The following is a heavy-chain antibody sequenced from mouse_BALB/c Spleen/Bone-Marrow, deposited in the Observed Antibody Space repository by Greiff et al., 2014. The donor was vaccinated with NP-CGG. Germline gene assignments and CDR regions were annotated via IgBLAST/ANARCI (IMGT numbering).Heavy chain of an antibody. Sequence: EVKLVESGGGLVQPGGSRKLSCAASGFTFSSFGIHWVRQAPEKGLEWVAYISSDSSTIYYADTVKGRFTISRDNPKNTPFLQMTSLRSEDTAMYYCARSNYVGYYAMDYWGQGTSVTVSS. J-gene: IGHJ4*01. CDR1: GFTFSSFG. V-gene: IGHV5-17*02. CDR3: ARSNYVGYYAMDY. D-gene: IGHD1-1*01. CDR2: ISSDSSTI.